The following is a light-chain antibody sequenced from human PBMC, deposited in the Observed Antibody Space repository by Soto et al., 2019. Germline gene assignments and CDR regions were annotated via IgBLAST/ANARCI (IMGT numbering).Light chain of an antibody. CDR2: KDS. Sequence: SYELTQPPSVSVSPGQTASITCSGDKLGNKYACWYRQKPGQSPVLVIYKDSKRPSGIPERFSGSNSGNTATLTISGTQAMDEADYYCQVWDRSTRVFGGGTKLTVL. J-gene: IGLJ3*02. CDR1: KLGNKY. V-gene: IGLV3-1*01. CDR3: QVWDRSTRV.